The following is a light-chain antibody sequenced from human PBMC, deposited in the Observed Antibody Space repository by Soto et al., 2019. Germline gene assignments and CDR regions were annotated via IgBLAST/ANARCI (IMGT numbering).Light chain of an antibody. V-gene: IGKV3-11*01. Sequence: EIVLTQSPDTLSLSPGERATLSCRASQSVRSSLGWYQQKPGQAPRLLIYDASKRATGIPARFSGSGSGTDFTLTISILEPEDFAVYYCQQRSNWPPEVTFGPGTKVDIK. J-gene: IGKJ3*01. CDR2: DAS. CDR3: QQRSNWPPEVT. CDR1: QSVRSS.